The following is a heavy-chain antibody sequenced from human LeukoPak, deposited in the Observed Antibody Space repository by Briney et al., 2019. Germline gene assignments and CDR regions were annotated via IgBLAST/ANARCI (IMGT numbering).Heavy chain of an antibody. CDR3: ARDSVYGDYGMDV. Sequence: GGSLRLSCAASGFTFSSYAMSWVRQAPGKGLEWVSYISSSGSTIYYADSVKGRFTISRDNAKNSLYLQMNSLRAEDTAVYYCARDSVYGDYGMDVWGQGTTVTVSS. CDR2: ISSSGSTI. V-gene: IGHV3-48*03. J-gene: IGHJ6*02. D-gene: IGHD4-17*01. CDR1: GFTFSSYA.